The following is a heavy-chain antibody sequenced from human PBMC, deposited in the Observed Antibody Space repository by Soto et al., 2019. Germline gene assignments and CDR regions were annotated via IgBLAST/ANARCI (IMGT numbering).Heavy chain of an antibody. CDR2: IDHSGST. J-gene: IGHJ4*02. CDR3: VRDSGNGWKDY. V-gene: IGHV4-4*02. D-gene: IGHD6-19*01. CDR1: GGSISSTNW. Sequence: QVQLQESGPGLVKPSGTLSLTCAVSGGSISSTNWWNWVRQPPGKGLEWIGEIDHSGSTNYNPSLKSRVTMSVDKPKNHSSLKLSSVTAADTAVYYCVRDSGNGWKDYWGQGTLVTVSS.